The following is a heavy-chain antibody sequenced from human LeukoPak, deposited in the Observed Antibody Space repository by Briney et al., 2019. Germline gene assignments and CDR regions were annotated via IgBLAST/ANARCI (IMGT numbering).Heavy chain of an antibody. Sequence: GGSLRLSCAASGFTFSSYGMHWVRQAPGKGLEWVAVISYDGSNKYYADSVKGRFTISRDNSKNTLYLQMNSLRAEDTAVYYCAKDGSQFGESPLYYYYYYMDVWGKGTTVTVSS. CDR2: ISYDGSNK. D-gene: IGHD3-10*01. CDR1: GFTFSSYG. CDR3: AKDGSQFGESPLYYYYYYMDV. V-gene: IGHV3-30*18. J-gene: IGHJ6*03.